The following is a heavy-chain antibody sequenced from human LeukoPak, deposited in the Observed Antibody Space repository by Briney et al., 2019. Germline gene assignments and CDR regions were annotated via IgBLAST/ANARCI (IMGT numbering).Heavy chain of an antibody. CDR3: ARVGWYNWNDGYWFDP. D-gene: IGHD1-20*01. V-gene: IGHV1-69*04. Sequence: GASVKVSCKASGGTFSSYAISWVRQAPGQGLEWMGRIIPIFGIANYAQKFQGRVTITADKSTSTAYMELSSLRSEDTAVYYCARVGWYNWNDGYWFDPWGQGTLVTVSS. J-gene: IGHJ5*02. CDR2: IIPIFGIA. CDR1: GGTFSSYA.